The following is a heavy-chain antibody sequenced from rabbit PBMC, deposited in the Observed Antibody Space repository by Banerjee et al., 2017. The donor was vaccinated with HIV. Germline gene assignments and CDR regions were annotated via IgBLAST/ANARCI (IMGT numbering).Heavy chain of an antibody. J-gene: IGHJ4*01. D-gene: IGHD6-1*01. CDR3: ARRYAGDAGYDYTTTGYFKL. Sequence: QSLEESGGDLVKPGASLTLTCTASGFSFSSSYYMCWVRQAPGKGLEWIACTYAGSSGRTYYASWAKGRFTISKTSSTTVTLQMTSLTAADTATYFCARRYAGDAGYDYTTTGYFKLWGPGTLVTVS. V-gene: IGHV1S40*01. CDR2: TYAGSSGRT. CDR1: GFSFSSSYY.